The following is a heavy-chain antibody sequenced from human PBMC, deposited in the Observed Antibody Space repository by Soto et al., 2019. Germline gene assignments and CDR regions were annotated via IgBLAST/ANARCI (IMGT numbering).Heavy chain of an antibody. CDR2: ISDSGSSK. V-gene: IGHV3-48*01. D-gene: IGHD2-2*01. CDR3: ASSTTQYQLLSGAFDI. Sequence: PGGSLRLSCAASGFTFSSYAMSWVRQAPGKGLEWVSNISDSGSSKYYADSVKGRFTISRDNAKNSLYLQMNSLRAEDTAVYYCASSTTQYQLLSGAFDIWGQGTMVTVSS. J-gene: IGHJ3*02. CDR1: GFTFSSYA.